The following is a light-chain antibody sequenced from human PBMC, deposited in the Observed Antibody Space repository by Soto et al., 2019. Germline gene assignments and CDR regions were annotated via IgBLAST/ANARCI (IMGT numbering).Light chain of an antibody. CDR2: AAS. CDR3: QQHNIDSYPIT. J-gene: IGKJ5*01. CDR1: QGISSF. Sequence: IQLTQSPSSLSASIGDRVTITCRASQGISSFLAWYQQKPGKAPKLLLYAASTLQSGIPSRFSGSGSGTDFTLTISSLQPEDFATYYLQQHNIDSYPITFGQGTRLEIK. V-gene: IGKV1-9*01.